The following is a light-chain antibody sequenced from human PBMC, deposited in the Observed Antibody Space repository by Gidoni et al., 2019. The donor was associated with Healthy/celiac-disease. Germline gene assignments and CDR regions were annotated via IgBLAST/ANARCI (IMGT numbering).Light chain of an antibody. CDR2: QDS. V-gene: IGLV3-1*01. CDR3: QAWDSSTEEV. J-gene: IGLJ3*02. CDR1: KLGDKY. Sequence: SYELTQPPSVSVSPGQTASITCSGDKLGDKYACWYQQKPGQSPVLVIYQDSKRPSGIPERFSGSNSGNTATLTIIGTQAMDEADYYCQAWDSSTEEVFGGGTKLTVL.